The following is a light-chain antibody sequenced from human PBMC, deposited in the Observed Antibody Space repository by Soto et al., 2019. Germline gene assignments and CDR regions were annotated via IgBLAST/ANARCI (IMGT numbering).Light chain of an antibody. CDR1: QSVSSN. CDR3: QQLNSYRLT. V-gene: IGKV3-15*01. J-gene: IGKJ4*01. CDR2: GAS. Sequence: EIVMTQSPATLSVSPGERATLSCRASQSVSSNFAWYQQKPGQAPRLLIYGASTRATGIPARFSGSGSGTEFTLTISSLQPEDFATYYCQQLNSYRLTFGGGTKVEIK.